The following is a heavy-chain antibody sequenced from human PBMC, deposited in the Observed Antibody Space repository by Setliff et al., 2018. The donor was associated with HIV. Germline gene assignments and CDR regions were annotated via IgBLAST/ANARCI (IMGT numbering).Heavy chain of an antibody. V-gene: IGHV4-4*09. J-gene: IGHJ4*02. CDR2: IYTSGST. D-gene: IGHD3-22*01. CDR3: ARGLSFYDPGGFDY. CDR1: GGSISSYY. Sequence: KASETLSLTCTVPGGSISSYYWSWIRQPPGKGLEWIGYIYTSGSTNYNPSLKSRVTISVDTSKDQFSLKLSSVTAADTAVYYCARGLSFYDPGGFDYWGQGTLVTVSS.